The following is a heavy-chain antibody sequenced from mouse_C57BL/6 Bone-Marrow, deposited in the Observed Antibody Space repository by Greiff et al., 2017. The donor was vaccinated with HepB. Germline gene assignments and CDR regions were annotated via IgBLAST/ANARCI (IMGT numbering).Heavy chain of an antibody. CDR1: GYTFTSYW. V-gene: IGHV1-55*01. Sequence: QVQLQQPGAELVKPGASVKMSCKASGYTFTSYWITWVKQRPGQGLEWIGDIYPGSGSTNYNEKFKSKATLTVDTSSSTAYMQLSSLTSEDSAVYYCARSSPITTVPYWYFDVWGTGTTVTVSS. D-gene: IGHD1-1*01. CDR2: IYPGSGST. J-gene: IGHJ1*03. CDR3: ARSSPITTVPYWYFDV.